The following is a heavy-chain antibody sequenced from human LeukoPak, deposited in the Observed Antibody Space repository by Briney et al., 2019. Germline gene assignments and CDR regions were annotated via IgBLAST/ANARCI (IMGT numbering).Heavy chain of an antibody. CDR3: ARRSSSGGYYFDY. D-gene: IGHD3-16*01. V-gene: IGHV5-51*01. Sequence: GESLKISCKGSGYSFTSYWIGWVRQMPGKGLEWMGIIYPGDSDTRYSPSFEGQVTISAGKSNNTAYLQWSSLKPSDTAMYFCARRSSSGGYYFDYWGRGTLVTVSS. CDR1: GYSFTSYW. CDR2: IYPGDSDT. J-gene: IGHJ4*02.